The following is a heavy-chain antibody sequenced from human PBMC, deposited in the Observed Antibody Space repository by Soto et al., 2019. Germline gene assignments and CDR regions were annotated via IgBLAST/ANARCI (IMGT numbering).Heavy chain of an antibody. J-gene: IGHJ6*03. CDR1: GYSFTSYW. D-gene: IGHD6-19*01. CDR3: ATSYSSGYDYYYYYMDV. V-gene: IGHV5-51*01. CDR2: IYPGDSDT. Sequence: HGESLKISCKGSGYSFTSYWIGWVRQMPGKGLEWMGIIYPGDSDTRYSPSFQGQVTISADKSISTAYLQWSSLKASDTAMYYCATSYSSGYDYYYYYMDVWGKGTTVTVSS.